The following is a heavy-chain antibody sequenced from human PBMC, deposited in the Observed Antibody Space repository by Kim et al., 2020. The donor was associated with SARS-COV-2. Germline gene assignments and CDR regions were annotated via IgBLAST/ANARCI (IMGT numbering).Heavy chain of an antibody. Sequence: GGSLRLSCAASGFTFSSYNMNWVRQAPGKGLEWVSSISSTGTYIYYADSVKGRFIISRDNAKNPLYLQMNSLRAEDTAVYYCASQLGPSWCWKREYFHYG. CDR3: ASQLGPSWCWKREYFHYG. CDR1: GFTFSSYN. D-gene: IGHD6-13*01. J-gene: IGHJ6*01. CDR2: ISSTGTYI. V-gene: IGHV3-21*04.